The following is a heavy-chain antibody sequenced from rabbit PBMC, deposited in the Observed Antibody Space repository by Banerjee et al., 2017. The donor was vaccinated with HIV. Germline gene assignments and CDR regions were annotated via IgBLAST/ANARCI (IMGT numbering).Heavy chain of an antibody. CDR1: GFDFSSNA. D-gene: IGHD2-1*01. Sequence: QEQLEESGGDLVKPGASLTLTCTASGFDFSSNAMCWVRQAPGKGLEWIACIYAGSGTTYYASWAKGRFTISKTSSTTVTLQMTSLTAADTATYFCARDSYDDYGDYDMNYFNLWGPGTLVTVS. CDR3: ARDSYDDYGDYDMNYFNL. CDR2: IYAGSGTT. J-gene: IGHJ4*01. V-gene: IGHV1S45*01.